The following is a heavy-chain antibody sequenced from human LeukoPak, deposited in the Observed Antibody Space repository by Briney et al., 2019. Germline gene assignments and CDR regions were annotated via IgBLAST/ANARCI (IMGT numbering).Heavy chain of an antibody. CDR3: ARHEKSSGWYYDY. V-gene: IGHV4-59*08. D-gene: IGHD6-19*01. J-gene: IGHJ4*02. CDR1: GGSLSSFY. Sequence: PSETLSLTCTVSGGSLSSFYWSWIRQTAGKGLEWIGYIYYSGSTNYNPSLKSRVTISVDTSKNQFSLKLSSVTAADTAVYYCARHEKSSGWYYDYWGQRTLVTVSS. CDR2: IYYSGST.